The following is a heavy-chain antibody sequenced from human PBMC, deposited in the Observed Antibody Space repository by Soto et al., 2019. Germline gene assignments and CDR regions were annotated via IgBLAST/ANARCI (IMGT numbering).Heavy chain of an antibody. CDR2: IYYSGST. Sequence: SGMLALTSTACGGGVRSYVLTGILETPGKGLEWIGYIYYSGSTNDNPSLKSRVTISVDTSKNQFSLKLSSVTAADTAVYYCAREAIAAAGHFDYWGQATLVTVSS. CDR1: GGGVRSYV. D-gene: IGHD6-13*01. J-gene: IGHJ4*02. CDR3: AREAIAAAGHFDY. V-gene: IGHV4-59*02.